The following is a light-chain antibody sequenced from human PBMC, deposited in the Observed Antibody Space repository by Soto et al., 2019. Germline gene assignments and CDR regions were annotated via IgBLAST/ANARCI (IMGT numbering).Light chain of an antibody. Sequence: DIQMTQSPSSLSGSVGDRVTITCQASQDIGNSVNWYQQKPGKAHKLLLSAASNLETGDQLRFSGSGSGTDFAFIIRSLQPEDVATYFCKQYGSLPITFGQGTRLEIK. CDR1: QDIGNS. CDR2: AAS. V-gene: IGKV1-33*01. J-gene: IGKJ5*01. CDR3: KQYGSLPIT.